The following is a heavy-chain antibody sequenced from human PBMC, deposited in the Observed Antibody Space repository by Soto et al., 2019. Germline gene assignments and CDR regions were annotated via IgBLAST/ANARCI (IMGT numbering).Heavy chain of an antibody. CDR3: ARAYYDSSGYYYEFDY. CDR2: INWNGGST. CDR1: GFTFDDYG. D-gene: IGHD3-22*01. Sequence: GGSLRLSCAASGFTFDDYGMSWVRQAPGKGLEWVSGINWNGGSTGYADSVKGRFTISRDNAKNSLYLQMNSLRAEDTALYYCARAYYDSSGYYYEFDYWGQGTLVTVSS. V-gene: IGHV3-20*04. J-gene: IGHJ4*02.